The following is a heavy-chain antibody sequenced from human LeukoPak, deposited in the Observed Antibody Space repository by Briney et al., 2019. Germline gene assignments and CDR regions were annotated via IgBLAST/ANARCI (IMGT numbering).Heavy chain of an antibody. CDR2: ISGSGGST. Sequence: GGSLRLSCAASGFTFSSYSMNWVRQAPGKGLEWVSAISGSGGSTYYADSVKGRFTISRDNSKNTLYLQMNSLRAEDTAVYYCAKDWQWELLGYFQHWGQGTLVTVSS. J-gene: IGHJ1*01. V-gene: IGHV3-23*01. CDR1: GFTFSSYS. D-gene: IGHD1-26*01. CDR3: AKDWQWELLGYFQH.